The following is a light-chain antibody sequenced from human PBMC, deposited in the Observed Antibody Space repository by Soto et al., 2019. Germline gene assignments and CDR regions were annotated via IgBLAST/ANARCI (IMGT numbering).Light chain of an antibody. Sequence: EIVMTQSPATLSVSPGERATFSCRASQSVSSNLAWYQQKPGQAPRLLIYGASTRATGIPARFSGSGSETEFTLTITSLQSEDFGVYYCQQYNKWPPLTFGGGTKVEIK. CDR2: GAS. CDR1: QSVSSN. CDR3: QQYNKWPPLT. V-gene: IGKV3-15*01. J-gene: IGKJ4*01.